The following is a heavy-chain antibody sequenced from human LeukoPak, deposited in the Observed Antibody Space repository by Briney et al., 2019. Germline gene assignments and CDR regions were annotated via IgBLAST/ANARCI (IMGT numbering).Heavy chain of an antibody. CDR2: IYYSGST. Sequence: PSQTLSLTCTVSGGSISSSSYYWGWVRQPPGKGLEWIGRIYYSGSTYYNPSLKSRVTISVDTSKNQFSLKLSAVTAPDTTAYYRASLEQWLALFDYWGQGTLVTVSS. D-gene: IGHD6-19*01. CDR3: ASLEQWLALFDY. J-gene: IGHJ4*02. V-gene: IGHV4-39*01. CDR1: GGSISSSSYY.